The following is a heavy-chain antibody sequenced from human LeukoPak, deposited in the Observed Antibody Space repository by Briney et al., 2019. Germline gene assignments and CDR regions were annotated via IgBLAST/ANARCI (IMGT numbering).Heavy chain of an antibody. J-gene: IGHJ4*02. V-gene: IGHV3-53*01. D-gene: IGHD3-10*01. Sequence: VGSLRLSCAASGFTVSSNYMSWVRQAPGKGLEWVSVIYSGGSTYYADSVKGRFTISRDNSKNTLYLQMNSLRAEDTAVYYCARDSSGSFDYWGQGTLVTVSS. CDR1: GFTVSSNY. CDR2: IYSGGST. CDR3: ARDSSGSFDY.